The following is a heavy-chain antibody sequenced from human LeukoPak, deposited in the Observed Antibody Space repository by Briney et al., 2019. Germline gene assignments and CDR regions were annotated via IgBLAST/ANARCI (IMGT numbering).Heavy chain of an antibody. V-gene: IGHV1-3*01. CDR1: GYTFTSYA. J-gene: IGHJ4*02. Sequence: GASVKVSCKASGYTFTSYAMHWVRQAPGQRLEWMGWINAGNGNTKYSQEFQGRVTITRDTSASTAYMELSSLRSEDTAVYYCARDQGYSGYDFYFDYWGQGTLVTVSS. D-gene: IGHD5-12*01. CDR3: ARDQGYSGYDFYFDY. CDR2: INAGNGNT.